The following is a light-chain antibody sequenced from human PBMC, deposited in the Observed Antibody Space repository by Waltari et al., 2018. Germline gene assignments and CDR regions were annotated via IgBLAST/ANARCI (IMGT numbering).Light chain of an antibody. CDR1: QSISSY. V-gene: IGKV1-39*01. Sequence: DIQMTQSPSSLSASVGDRVTITCRASQSISSYLNWYLQKPGKAPKLRIYAASSLQSGVPSRFSGSGSGTDFTLTIISLQPEDFATYYCQESDSTPLTFAQGTRLEIK. CDR2: AAS. J-gene: IGKJ5*01. CDR3: QESDSTPLT.